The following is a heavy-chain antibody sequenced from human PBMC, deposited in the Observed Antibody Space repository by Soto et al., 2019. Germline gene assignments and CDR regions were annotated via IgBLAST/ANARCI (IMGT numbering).Heavy chain of an antibody. CDR2: IFYSGST. CDR3: ARHLTYCSAGSCYSDFPYYGMDV. Sequence: QLQLQESGPGLVKPSETLSLTCTVSGGSISSSSYYWGWIRQPPGKGLEWIGSIFYSGSTYYNPSLKNRVTISLDTSKNQFSLRLSSVTAADTAVYYCARHLTYCSAGSCYSDFPYYGMDVWGQGTTVTVSS. V-gene: IGHV4-39*01. CDR1: GGSISSSSYY. J-gene: IGHJ6*02. D-gene: IGHD2-15*01.